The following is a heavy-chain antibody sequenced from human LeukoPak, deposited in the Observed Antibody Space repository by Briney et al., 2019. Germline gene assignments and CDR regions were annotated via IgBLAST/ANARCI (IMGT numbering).Heavy chain of an antibody. V-gene: IGHV4-39*01. J-gene: IGHJ4*02. D-gene: IGHD5-24*01. CDR3: ARIRDGYIGPDY. CDR1: GGSISSSSYY. CDR2: IYYSGST. Sequence: SETLSLTCTVSGGSISSSSYYWGWICQPPGKGLEWIGSIYYSGSTYYNPSLKSRVTISVDTSKNQFSLKLSSVTAADTAVYYCARIRDGYIGPDYWGQGTLVTVSS.